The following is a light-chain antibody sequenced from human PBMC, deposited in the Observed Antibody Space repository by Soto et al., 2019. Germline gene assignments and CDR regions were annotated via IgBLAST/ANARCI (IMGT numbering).Light chain of an antibody. J-gene: IGKJ1*01. CDR1: QRINTY. V-gene: IGKV1-39*01. CDR3: QQGYTSPRT. Sequence: DIQMTQSPSTLSAGVGDRVTITCRASQRINTYLNWYQQKPGKAPTLLIYAASNLQNGIPSRFSGGGSGKDFTLTINTLQPDDCAIYFCQQGYTSPRTFGQGTKVEIK. CDR2: AAS.